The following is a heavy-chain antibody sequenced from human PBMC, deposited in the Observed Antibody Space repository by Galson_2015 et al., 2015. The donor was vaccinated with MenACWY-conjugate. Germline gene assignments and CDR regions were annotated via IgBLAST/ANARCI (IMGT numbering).Heavy chain of an antibody. CDR1: GFTFRQYA. J-gene: IGHJ6*03. CDR2: ISDSGAAT. Sequence: SLRLSCAVSGFTFRQYAMGWVRQAPGTGLEWVAIISDSGAATHYIDSAKGRFTISRDNSKNTLYLQMSRLRAEDTALYYCAKDVYMDVWGKGTTVSVSS. V-gene: IGHV3-23*01. CDR3: AKDVYMDV.